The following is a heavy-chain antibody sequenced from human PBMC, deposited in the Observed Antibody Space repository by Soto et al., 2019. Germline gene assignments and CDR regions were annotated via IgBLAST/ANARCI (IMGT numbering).Heavy chain of an antibody. V-gene: IGHV4-34*01. J-gene: IGHJ6*02. CDR2: INHSGST. CDR1: GGSFSGYY. Sequence: PSETLSLTCAVSGGSFSGYYWSWMRQPPGKGLEWIGEINHSGSTNYNPSLKSRVTISVDTSKIQFSLKLSSVTAADTAVYYCARGIGYYDFWSGYPYYYGMDVWGQGTTVT. D-gene: IGHD3-3*01. CDR3: ARGIGYYDFWSGYPYYYGMDV.